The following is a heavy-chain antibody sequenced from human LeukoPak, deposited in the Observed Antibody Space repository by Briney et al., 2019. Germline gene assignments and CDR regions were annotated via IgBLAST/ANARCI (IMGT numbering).Heavy chain of an antibody. CDR3: ARDFMGSYEY. CDR1: GYSFTGYE. Sequence: ASVKVSCKASGYSFTGYEMDWVRQAPAQGLEWMGRINPNSGGTNYAQKFQGRVTMTRDTSISTVYMELSRLTSDDTAVYYCARDFMGSYEYWGQGTLVTVSS. D-gene: IGHD3-10*01. CDR2: INPNSGGT. V-gene: IGHV1-2*06. J-gene: IGHJ4*02.